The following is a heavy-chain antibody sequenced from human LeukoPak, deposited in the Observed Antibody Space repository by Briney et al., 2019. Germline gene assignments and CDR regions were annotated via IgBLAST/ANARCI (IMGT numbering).Heavy chain of an antibody. CDR2: ISYHGSHK. V-gene: IGHV3-30*18. J-gene: IGHJ5*01. Sequence: GGSLRLSCVASGSNFNDYGISWGRQAPGKRLDWVALISYHGSHKYYADSVKGRFTIHRDNSKHTVFLQMDSLRPDDTALYYCAKDQRRGVFSFDSWGQGALVSVPS. CDR3: AKDQRRGVFSFDS. D-gene: IGHD3-10*01. CDR1: GSNFNDYG.